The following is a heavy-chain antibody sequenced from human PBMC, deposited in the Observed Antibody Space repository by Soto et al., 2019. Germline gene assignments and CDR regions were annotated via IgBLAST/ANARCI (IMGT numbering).Heavy chain of an antibody. CDR2: VSGGSGVT. J-gene: IGHJ4*02. CDR3: TRGPRPSSAGTGAY. D-gene: IGHD6-13*01. CDR1: GFSFSTYG. V-gene: IGHV3-23*01. Sequence: EMQLLESGGGLVQPGGSLRLSCAVSGFSFSTYGVTWVRQAPGKGLEWVCGVSGGSGVTHYADSVKGRFTITGDDSKNTLYLQMNSLRAEDTGVYYCTRGPRPSSAGTGAYWGQGTLVTVSS.